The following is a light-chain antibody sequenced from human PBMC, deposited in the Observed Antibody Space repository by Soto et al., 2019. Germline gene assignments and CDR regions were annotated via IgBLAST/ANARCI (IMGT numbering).Light chain of an antibody. CDR1: SSDVGAYNY. CDR3: SSYAGSNNHYV. V-gene: IGLV2-8*01. Sequence: QSALTQPPSASGSPGRSVTIFCTGTSSDVGAYNYVSCYQQLPGKAPKLIIYEVSKRPSGVPDRFSGSKSGNTASLTVSGLQAEDEADYHCSSYAGSNNHYVFGTGTKVTVL. J-gene: IGLJ1*01. CDR2: EVS.